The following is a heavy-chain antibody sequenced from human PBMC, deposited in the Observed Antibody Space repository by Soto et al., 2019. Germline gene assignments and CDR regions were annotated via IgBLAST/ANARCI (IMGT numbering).Heavy chain of an antibody. CDR3: ATPTYPHSYGYGKSQHGYFDY. Sequence: ASVKVSCKVSGYTLTELSMHWVRQAPGKGLGWMGGFDPEDGETIYAQKFQGRVTMTEDTSTDTAYMELSSLRSEDTAVYYCATPTYPHSYGYGKSQHGYFDYWGQGTLVTVSS. CDR2: FDPEDGET. J-gene: IGHJ4*02. CDR1: GYTLTELS. D-gene: IGHD5-18*01. V-gene: IGHV1-24*01.